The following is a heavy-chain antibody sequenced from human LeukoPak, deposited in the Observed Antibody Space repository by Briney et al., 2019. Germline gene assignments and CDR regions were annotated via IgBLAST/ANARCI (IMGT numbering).Heavy chain of an antibody. CDR3: ARDGVTTVVTPHLYFAY. D-gene: IGHD4-23*01. Sequence: ASVKVSCKASGGTFSSYAISWVRQAPGQGLEWMGRIIPILGIANYAQKFQGRVTITADKSTSTAYMELSSLRSEDTAVYYCARDGVTTVVTPHLYFAYWGQGTLVTVSS. V-gene: IGHV1-69*04. J-gene: IGHJ4*02. CDR1: GGTFSSYA. CDR2: IIPILGIA.